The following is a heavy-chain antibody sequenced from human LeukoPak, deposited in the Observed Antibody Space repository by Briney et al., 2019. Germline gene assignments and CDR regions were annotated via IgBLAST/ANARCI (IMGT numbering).Heavy chain of an antibody. D-gene: IGHD6-13*01. CDR2: IKQDGSER. Sequence: GGSLGLSCEASGFTFSTFWMTWVRQVPGKGLEGLANIKQDGSERNYVDSVKGRFTISRDNAKNSLYLQMNSLRAEDTAVYYCARGAISSPWGQGTLVTVSS. V-gene: IGHV3-7*03. CDR3: ARGAISSP. CDR1: GFTFSTFW. J-gene: IGHJ5*02.